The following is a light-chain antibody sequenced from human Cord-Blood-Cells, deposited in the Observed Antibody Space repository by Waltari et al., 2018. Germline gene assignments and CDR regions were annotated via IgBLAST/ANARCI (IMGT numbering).Light chain of an antibody. V-gene: IGLV2-14*02. J-gene: IGLJ1*01. CDR1: SSDVGSYNL. Sequence: QSALTQPASVSGSPGQSITISCTGTSSDVGSYNLASWYQQHPGKAPKLMIYEVSKRPSGVSNRFSGSKSGNTASLTISGLQAEDEADYYCSSYTSSSTYVFGTGTKVTVL. CDR3: SSYTSSSTYV. CDR2: EVS.